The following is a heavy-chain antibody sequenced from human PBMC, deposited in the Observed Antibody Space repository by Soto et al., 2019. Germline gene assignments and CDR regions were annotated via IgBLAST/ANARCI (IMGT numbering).Heavy chain of an antibody. Sequence: PGGSLRLSCAASGFTFISYAMSWVRQAPGKGLEWVSAISGSGGSTYYADSVKGRFTISRDNSKNTLYLQMNSLRAEDTAVYYCAKDTAARVRAFDYWGQGTLVTVSS. V-gene: IGHV3-23*01. D-gene: IGHD6-6*01. CDR3: AKDTAARVRAFDY. J-gene: IGHJ4*02. CDR1: GFTFISYA. CDR2: ISGSGGST.